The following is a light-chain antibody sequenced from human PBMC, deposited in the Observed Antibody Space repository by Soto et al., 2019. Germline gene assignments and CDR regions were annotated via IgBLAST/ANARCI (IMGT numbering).Light chain of an antibody. Sequence: QAVVTQEPSLTVSPGGTVTLTCASNTGAVNSGYYPNWVQQKPGQPPRALIYSTSNKHSWTPARFSGSLLGGKAALTLSGVAPGEGGGYFRPVYGGSGQQVVGGGTKLTVL. V-gene: IGLV7-43*01. CDR1: TGAVNSGYY. CDR2: STS. CDR3: PVYGGSGQQV. J-gene: IGLJ3*02.